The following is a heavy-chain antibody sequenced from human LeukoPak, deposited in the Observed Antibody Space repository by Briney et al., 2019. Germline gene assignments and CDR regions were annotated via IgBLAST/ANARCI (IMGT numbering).Heavy chain of an antibody. CDR1: GFTFNSNY. D-gene: IGHD3-10*01. Sequence: PGGSLRLSCVASGFTFNSNYMSWVRQAPGKGLEWVSVLYTGGSTYYADSVKGRFTISRDNAKNTLYLQMSSLRAEDTAVYYCARDRGPRTGFMVREAYDYWGQGTLVTVSS. J-gene: IGHJ4*02. V-gene: IGHV3-53*01. CDR3: ARDRGPRTGFMVREAYDY. CDR2: LYTGGST.